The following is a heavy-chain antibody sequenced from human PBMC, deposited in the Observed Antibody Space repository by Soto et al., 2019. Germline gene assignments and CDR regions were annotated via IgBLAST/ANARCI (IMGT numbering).Heavy chain of an antibody. D-gene: IGHD1-26*01. CDR2: IYVTGTT. V-gene: IGHV4-30-4*01. CDR1: GGSMNHGDYY. CDR3: ARLYGSYIWAGNYFDS. Sequence: QVQLQESGPGLVKPSQTLSLTCNVSGGSMNHGDYYWSWVRQSPEKGLEWIGYIYVTGTTYYNPYVKSRVTISVDRSRSQFSLRLTAVTAEDTAVYFWARLYGSYIWAGNYFDSWGQGSLVTVSS. J-gene: IGHJ4*02.